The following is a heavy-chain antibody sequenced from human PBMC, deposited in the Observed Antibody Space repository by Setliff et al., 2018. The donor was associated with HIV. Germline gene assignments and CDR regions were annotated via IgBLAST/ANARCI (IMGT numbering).Heavy chain of an antibody. Sequence: NPSETLSLTCTVSDSGTYYWSWIRQPAGKGLEWIGRVSSRGDTNYNPSLKSRVTMSVDTSKNQFSLKLSSVTAADAAVYYCARHDSGGYYSLDYWGQGTLVTVSS. D-gene: IGHD3-22*01. CDR1: DSGTYY. CDR2: VSSRGDT. J-gene: IGHJ4*02. V-gene: IGHV4-4*07. CDR3: ARHDSGGYYSLDY.